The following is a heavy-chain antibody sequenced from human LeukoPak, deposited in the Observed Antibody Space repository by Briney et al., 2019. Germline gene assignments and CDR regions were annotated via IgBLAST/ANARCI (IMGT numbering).Heavy chain of an antibody. CDR3: ARHSSGWHPDY. D-gene: IGHD6-19*01. CDR1: GYSFANYW. V-gene: IGHV5-51*01. CDR2: IYPGDSDT. Sequence: GESLKISCKGSGYSFANYWIGWARQIPGKGLEWMGIIYPGDSDTRNNPAFQGQVTISADRSISTAYLQWSSLKASDTAMYYCARHSSGWHPDYWGQGTLVTVSS. J-gene: IGHJ4*02.